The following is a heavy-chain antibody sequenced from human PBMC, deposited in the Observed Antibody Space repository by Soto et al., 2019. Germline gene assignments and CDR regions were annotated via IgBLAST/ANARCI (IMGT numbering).Heavy chain of an antibody. D-gene: IGHD3-10*01. V-gene: IGHV5-51*01. CDR3: ARQITFICDF. CDR2: IYPGDSDT. CDR1: GYSFTSYW. Sequence: GESLKISCKGSGYSFTSYWIGWVRQMPGKGLEWMGIIYPGDSDTRYSPSFQGQVTISADAAVNTAYLQWDSLKASDTAMYYCARQITFICDFWGHGTLVTVSS. J-gene: IGHJ4*01.